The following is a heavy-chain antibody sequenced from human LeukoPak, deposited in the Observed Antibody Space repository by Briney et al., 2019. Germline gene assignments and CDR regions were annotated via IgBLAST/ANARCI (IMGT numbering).Heavy chain of an antibody. J-gene: IGHJ4*02. CDR1: GFDISYNY. V-gene: IGHV3-53*01. CDR2: IHTGGTT. CDR3: ARVWFGYFFQ. Sequence: GGSLRLSCAASGFDISYNYVGWVRQAPGKGLEWVSVIHTGGTTHYADSVKGRFTISKDNSNNTVYLQMNSVGVEDTAVYYCARVWFGYFFQWGQGALVTVPS. D-gene: IGHD3-10*01.